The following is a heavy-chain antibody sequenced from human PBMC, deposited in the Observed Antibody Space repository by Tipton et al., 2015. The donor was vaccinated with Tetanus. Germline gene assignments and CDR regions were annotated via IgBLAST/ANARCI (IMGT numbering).Heavy chain of an antibody. J-gene: IGHJ2*01. D-gene: IGHD6-6*01. CDR2: ISAYNGNT. Sequence: QLVQSGAEVKKPGASVKVPCKASGYTFTSYGISWVRQAPGQGLEWMGWISAYNGNTNYAQKLQGRVTMTTDTSTSTAYMELRSLRSDDTAVYYCAREKFAAARHWLRQGWYFDPWGRGTLVTVAS. CDR3: AREKFAAARHWLRQGWYFDP. CDR1: GYTFTSYG. V-gene: IGHV1-18*01.